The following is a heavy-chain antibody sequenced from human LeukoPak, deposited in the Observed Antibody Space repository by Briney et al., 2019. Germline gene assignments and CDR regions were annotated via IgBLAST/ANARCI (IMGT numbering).Heavy chain of an antibody. CDR2: ISYDGSNK. D-gene: IGHD2-15*01. Sequence: GGSLRLSCAASGFTFSSYAMHWVRQAPGKGLEWVAVISYDGSNKYYADSAKGRFTISRDNSKNTLYLQMNSLRAEDTAVYYCASSSLRLRVAATPSYYWGQGTLVTVSS. CDR1: GFTFSSYA. V-gene: IGHV3-30-3*01. CDR3: ASSSLRLRVAATPSYY. J-gene: IGHJ4*02.